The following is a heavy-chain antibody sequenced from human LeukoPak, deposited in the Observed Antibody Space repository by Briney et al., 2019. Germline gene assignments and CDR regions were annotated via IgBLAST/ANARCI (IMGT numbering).Heavy chain of an antibody. V-gene: IGHV1-69*13. J-gene: IGHJ6*02. CDR1: GGTFSSYA. CDR2: IIPIFGTA. CDR3: ASRAHTYYYYGMDV. Sequence: ASVKVSCKASGGTFSSYAISWVRQAPGQGLEWMGGIIPIFGTANYAQKFQGRVTITADESTSTAYTELSSLRSEDTAVYYCASRAHTYYYYGMDVWGQGTTVTVSS.